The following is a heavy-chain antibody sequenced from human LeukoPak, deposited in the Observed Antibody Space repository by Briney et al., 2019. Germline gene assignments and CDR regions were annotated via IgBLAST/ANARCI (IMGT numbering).Heavy chain of an antibody. Sequence: PGGSLRLSCAASGFTFSSYWMSWVRQAPGKGLEWVSAITASGGSTKYADSVKGRFTISRDNSKNTLYLQMNSLRAEDTAIYYCAKDPNGDYIGAFDDWGQGTMVTVSS. J-gene: IGHJ3*01. V-gene: IGHV3-23*01. CDR2: ITASGGST. CDR1: GFTFSSYW. D-gene: IGHD2-8*01. CDR3: AKDPNGDYIGAFDD.